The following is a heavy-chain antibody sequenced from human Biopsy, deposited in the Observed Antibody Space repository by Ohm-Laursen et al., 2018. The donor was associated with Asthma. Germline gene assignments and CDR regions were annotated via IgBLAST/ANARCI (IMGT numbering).Heavy chain of an antibody. CDR2: ISGSGGST. Sequence: SLRLSCAASGFTFRSYAMSCVRQAPGKGLEWVSAISGSGGSTYYADSVKGRFTISRDNSKNTLYLQMNSLRAEDTAVYYCAKAERYFDWYWFEPWGQGTLVTVSS. J-gene: IGHJ5*02. CDR1: GFTFRSYA. D-gene: IGHD3-9*01. CDR3: AKAERYFDWYWFEP. V-gene: IGHV3-23*01.